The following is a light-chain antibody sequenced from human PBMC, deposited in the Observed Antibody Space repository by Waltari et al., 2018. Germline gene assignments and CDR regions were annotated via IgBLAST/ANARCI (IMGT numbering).Light chain of an antibody. J-gene: IGKJ4*01. CDR1: QSVRIY. CDR3: QQRSNWVS. CDR2: DAT. Sequence: EIVLTQSPATLSLSPGERATLSCRASQSVRIYLAWYQQKPGQAPRLLIYDATNRATGIPARFTGSGSGTDFILTIDSLEPEDFAVYYCQQRSNWVSFGGGTKVEIK. V-gene: IGKV3-11*01.